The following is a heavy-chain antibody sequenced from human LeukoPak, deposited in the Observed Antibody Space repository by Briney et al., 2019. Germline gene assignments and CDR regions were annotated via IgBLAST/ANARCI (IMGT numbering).Heavy chain of an antibody. D-gene: IGHD2-21*02. CDR2: LSSGGSMI. CDR1: GFTFSDYY. V-gene: IGHV3-11*04. J-gene: IGHJ4*02. CDR3: AREQTRGGDLDY. Sequence: KPGGSLRLSCVASGFTFSDYYINWIRQAPGMGLEWIAYLSSGGSMIYYADSVKGRFTISRDNAKNSLFLQMYSLRAEDTAVYYCAREQTRGGDLDYWGQGALVTVSS.